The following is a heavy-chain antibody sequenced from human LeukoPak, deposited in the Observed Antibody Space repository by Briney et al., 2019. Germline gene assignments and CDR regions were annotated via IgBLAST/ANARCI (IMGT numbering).Heavy chain of an antibody. D-gene: IGHD2-2*01. V-gene: IGHV4-34*01. CDR1: GGSFSGYY. CDR2: INHSGST. CDR3: ARGRAFACSSTSCPGRADNWFDP. J-gene: IGHJ5*02. Sequence: TSSGTLSLTCAVYGGSFSGYYWSWIRQPPGKGLEWIGEINHSGSTNYNPSLKSRVTISVDTSKNQFSLKLSSVTAADTAVYYCARGRAFACSSTSCPGRADNWFDPWGQGTLVTVSS.